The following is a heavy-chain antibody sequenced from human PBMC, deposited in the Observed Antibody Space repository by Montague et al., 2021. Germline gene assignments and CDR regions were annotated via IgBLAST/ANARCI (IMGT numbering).Heavy chain of an antibody. V-gene: IGHV4-61*01. Sequence: SETLSLTCSVSGDSVRCGIYHWGWIRQSPGKGLEWIGYICDGGSATYKTSLGSRVTMSLDTSSNQFSLNLRSATAADTAVYYCAAYYYGGGGRGSWGQGTQVTVSS. CDR1: GDSVRCGIYH. CDR2: ICDGGSA. J-gene: IGHJ5*02. CDR3: AAYYYGGGGRGS. D-gene: IGHD3-22*01.